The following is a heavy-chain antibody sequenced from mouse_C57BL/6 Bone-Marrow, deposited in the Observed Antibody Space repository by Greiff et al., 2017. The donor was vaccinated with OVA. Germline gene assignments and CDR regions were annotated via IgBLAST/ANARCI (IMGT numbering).Heavy chain of an antibody. CDR3: TTFMGGYDRYAMDY. J-gene: IGHJ4*01. V-gene: IGHV14-4*01. D-gene: IGHD2-2*01. CDR2: IDPENGDT. CDR1: GFNIKDDY. Sequence: EVQLQESGAELVRPGASVKLSCTASGFNIKDDYMHWVKQRPEQGLEWIGWIDPENGDTEYASKFQGKATITADTSSNTAYLQLSSLTSEDTAVYYCTTFMGGYDRYAMDYWGQGTSVTVSS.